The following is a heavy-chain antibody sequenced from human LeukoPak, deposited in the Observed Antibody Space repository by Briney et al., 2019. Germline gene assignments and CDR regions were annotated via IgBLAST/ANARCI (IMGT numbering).Heavy chain of an antibody. J-gene: IGHJ4*02. CDR2: ISSSGSTI. Sequence: GGSLRLSCAASGFTFSSYWMHWVRQAPGKGLEWVSYISSSGSTIYYADSVKGRFTISRDNAKNSLYLQMNSLRAEDTAVYYCARDDYGGNTLSWGQGTLVTVSS. CDR1: GFTFSSYW. V-gene: IGHV3-48*04. D-gene: IGHD4-23*01. CDR3: ARDDYGGNTLS.